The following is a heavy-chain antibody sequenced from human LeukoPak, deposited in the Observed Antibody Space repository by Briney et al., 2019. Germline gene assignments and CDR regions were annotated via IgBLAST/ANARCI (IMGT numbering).Heavy chain of an antibody. J-gene: IGHJ4*02. Sequence: GESLKISCKGSGYSFTSYWIGWVRLMPGEGLEWMGIISPGDSDTRYSPSFQGQVTISADKSISTAYLQWSSLKASDTAMYYCARGARGYSYGYDYWGQGTLVTVSS. CDR2: ISPGDSDT. CDR3: ARGARGYSYGYDY. V-gene: IGHV5-51*01. D-gene: IGHD5-18*01. CDR1: GYSFTSYW.